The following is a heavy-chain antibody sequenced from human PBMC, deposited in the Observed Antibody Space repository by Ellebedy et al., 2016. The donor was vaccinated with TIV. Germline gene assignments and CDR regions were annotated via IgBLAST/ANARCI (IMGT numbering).Heavy chain of an antibody. CDR1: GFTFSNAW. J-gene: IGHJ4*02. V-gene: IGHV3-15*01. CDR2: IKSKTDGGTT. Sequence: GGSLRLXXAASGFTFSNAWMSWVRQAPGKGLEWVGRIKSKTDGGTTDYAAPVKGRFTISRDDSKNTLYLQMNSLKTEDTAVYYCTTESPRGYVGRGGQRKRTIWGQGTLVTVSS. CDR3: TTESPRGYVGRGGQRKRTI. D-gene: IGHD5-18*01.